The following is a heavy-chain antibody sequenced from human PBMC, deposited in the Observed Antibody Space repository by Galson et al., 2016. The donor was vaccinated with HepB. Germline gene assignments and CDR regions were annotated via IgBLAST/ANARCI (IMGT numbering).Heavy chain of an antibody. CDR2: ISDSGSNT. J-gene: IGHJ4*02. V-gene: IGHV3-23*01. D-gene: IGHD1-26*01. CDR1: GFIFSSCG. CDR3: AKDVGGEAFFEY. Sequence: SLRLSCAASGFIFSSCGMSWVRQAPGKGLEWVSTISDSGSNTHYADSVGGRFTISRDNSKNTLYQQMKSLRAEDTAVYYCAKDVGGEAFFEYWGQGALVTVSS.